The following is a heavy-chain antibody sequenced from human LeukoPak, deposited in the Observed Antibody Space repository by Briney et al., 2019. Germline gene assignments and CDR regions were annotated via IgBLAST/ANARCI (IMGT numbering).Heavy chain of an antibody. CDR1: GFTFSSYG. V-gene: IGHV3-48*01. J-gene: IGHJ4*02. CDR2: VSSSSGTI. Sequence: GGSLRLSCAASGFTFSSYGMHWVRQAPGKGLEWVSYVSSSSGTIYYADSVKGRFTISRDNAKNSLHLQMNSLRAEDTAVYYCARDWWGDYWGQGTLVTVSS. CDR3: ARDWWGDY. D-gene: IGHD2-8*02.